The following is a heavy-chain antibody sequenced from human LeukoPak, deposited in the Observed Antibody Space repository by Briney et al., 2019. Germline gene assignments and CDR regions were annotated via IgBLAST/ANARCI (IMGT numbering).Heavy chain of an antibody. Sequence: GGALRLSCADSGVTFSSYWMSWVGQAPGKGLEGGADTNQDGSEKYYVDSVKGGFTICRDNAENSLYLQMNSLRAEDTAMYCCASSGSLDYWGQGTLVTVSS. V-gene: IGHV3-7*01. J-gene: IGHJ4*02. CDR1: GVTFSSYW. D-gene: IGHD1-26*01. CDR2: TNQDGSEK. CDR3: ASSGSLDY.